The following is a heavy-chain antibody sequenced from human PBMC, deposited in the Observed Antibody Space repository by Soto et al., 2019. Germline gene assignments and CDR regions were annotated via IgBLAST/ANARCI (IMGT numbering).Heavy chain of an antibody. CDR2: IYYSGST. D-gene: IGHD2-21*02. V-gene: IGHV4-59*01. CDR3: ARDTGRCGGDCPHFDY. Sequence: PSETLSLTCTVSGGSISSYYWSWIRQPPGKGLEWIGYIYYSGSTNYNPSLKSRVTISVDTSKNQFSLKLSSVTAADTAVYYCARDTGRCGGDCPHFDYWGQGTLVTVSS. J-gene: IGHJ4*02. CDR1: GGSISSYY.